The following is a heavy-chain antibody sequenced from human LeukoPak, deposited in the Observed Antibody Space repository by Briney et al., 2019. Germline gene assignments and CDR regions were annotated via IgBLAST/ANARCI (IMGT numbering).Heavy chain of an antibody. CDR1: GFTFSSYA. CDR3: ARRGRIIPGLYGLDV. Sequence: PGGSLRLSCAASGFTFSSYAMHWVRQAPGKGLEYVSAISSNGGSTYYANSVKGRFTISRDNSKNTLYLQMGSLRAEDTAVYYCARRGRIIPGLYGLDVWGQGTTVTVSS. V-gene: IGHV3-64*01. CDR2: ISSNGGST. J-gene: IGHJ6*02. D-gene: IGHD3-10*01.